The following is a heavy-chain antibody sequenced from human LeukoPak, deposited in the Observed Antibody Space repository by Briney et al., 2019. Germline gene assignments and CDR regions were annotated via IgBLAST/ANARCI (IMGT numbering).Heavy chain of an antibody. CDR2: IKKDGSEK. J-gene: IGHJ4*02. D-gene: IGHD5-18*01. CDR1: GFTFSSYG. V-gene: IGHV3-7*01. Sequence: GGSLRLSCAVSGFTFSSYGMSWVRQAQGKGLEWVANIKKDGSEKYYVDSVKGRFTISRDNAKTSLYLQMNSLRAEDTAVYYCARHLSGVTGYTYGRGIDYWGQGTLVTVSS. CDR3: ARHLSGVTGYTYGRGIDY.